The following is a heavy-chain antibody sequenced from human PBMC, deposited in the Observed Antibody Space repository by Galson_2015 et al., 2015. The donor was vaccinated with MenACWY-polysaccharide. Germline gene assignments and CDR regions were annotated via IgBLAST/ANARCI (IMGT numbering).Heavy chain of an antibody. Sequence: SLRLSCAASGFTFSSYAMSWVRQAPGKGLEWVSHISSSGSTIYYADSVKGRFTISRDNAKNSLYLQMNSLRAEDTAVYYCARDSRYSSSWSESDYWGQGTLVTVSS. J-gene: IGHJ4*02. V-gene: IGHV3-11*01. CDR1: GFTFSSYA. CDR3: ARDSRYSSSWSESDY. CDR2: ISSSGSTI. D-gene: IGHD6-13*01.